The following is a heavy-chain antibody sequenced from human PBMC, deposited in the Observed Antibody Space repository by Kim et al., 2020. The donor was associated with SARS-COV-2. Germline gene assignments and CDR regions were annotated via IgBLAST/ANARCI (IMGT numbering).Heavy chain of an antibody. CDR3: ARVGGWYSSSSMDV. V-gene: IGHV3-21*01. J-gene: IGHJ6*03. D-gene: IGHD6-6*01. Sequence: ADSVKGRFTISRDNAKNSLYLQMNSLRAEDTAVYYCARVGGWYSSSSMDVWGKGTTVTVSS.